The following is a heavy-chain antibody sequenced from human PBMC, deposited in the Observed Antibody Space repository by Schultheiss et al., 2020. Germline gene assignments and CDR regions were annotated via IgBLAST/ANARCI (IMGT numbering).Heavy chain of an antibody. CDR2: ISSSSSYI. CDR1: GFTFSSYS. J-gene: IGHJ6*02. D-gene: IGHD4-17*01. CDR3: ARGHDYGDYYYYYGMDV. V-gene: IGHV3-21*01. Sequence: GESLKISCAASGFTFSSYSMNWVRQAPGKGLEWVSSISSSSSYIYYADSVKGRFTISRDNAKNSLYLQMNSLRAEDTAVYYCARGHDYGDYYYYYGMDVWGQGTTVTV.